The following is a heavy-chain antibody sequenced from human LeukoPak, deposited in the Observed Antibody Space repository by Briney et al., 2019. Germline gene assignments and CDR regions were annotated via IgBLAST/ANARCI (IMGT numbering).Heavy chain of an antibody. D-gene: IGHD3-10*01. Sequence: TASETLSLTCSVSGGSISSYYWSWIRQPPGKGLEWIGYIYYSGSTNYNPSLKSRVTISVDTSKNQFSLKLSSVTAADTAVYYCARDREGVNDYWGQGTLVTVSS. CDR3: ARDREGVNDY. J-gene: IGHJ4*02. CDR2: IYYSGST. CDR1: GGSISSYY. V-gene: IGHV4-59*01.